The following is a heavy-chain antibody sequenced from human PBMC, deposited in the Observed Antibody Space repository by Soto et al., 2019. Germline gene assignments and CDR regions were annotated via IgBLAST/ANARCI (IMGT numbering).Heavy chain of an antibody. D-gene: IGHD3-22*01. CDR3: ARRYYHPSSVPGGDYYSAMDV. CDR2: IIAFFGTA. J-gene: IGHJ6*02. CDR1: GGTFSSYA. V-gene: IGHV1-69*13. Sequence: ASVKVSCKASGGTFSSYAISWVRQAPGQGLEWMGGIIAFFGTANYAEKFQGRVTITADESTSTAYMELSSLRSEDTAVYYCARRYYHPSSVPGGDYYSAMDVWGQETTVTVSS.